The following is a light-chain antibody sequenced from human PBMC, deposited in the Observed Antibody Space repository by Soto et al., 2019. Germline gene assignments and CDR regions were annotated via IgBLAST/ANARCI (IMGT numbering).Light chain of an antibody. CDR2: TAS. J-gene: IGKJ2*01. CDR1: QSLGDW. CDR3: QQYHSYLYT. Sequence: DIKMTQSPSSLVASVGDRVTITCRASQSLGDWLAWYQRKPGVAPKLLIYTASTLENGVPSRFSDNGSGTESTLTISSLQPDVSASYFCQQYHSYLYTFGQGTNLQI. V-gene: IGKV1-5*03.